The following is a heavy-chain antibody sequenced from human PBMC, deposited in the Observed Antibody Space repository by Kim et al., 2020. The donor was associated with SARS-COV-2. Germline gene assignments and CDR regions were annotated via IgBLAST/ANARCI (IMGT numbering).Heavy chain of an antibody. D-gene: IGHD2-2*01. CDR3: AKDSVVVPAAMAYYYYGMDV. J-gene: IGHJ6*02. Sequence: RFTISRDNSKNSLYLQMNSLRTEDTALYYCAKDSVVVPAAMAYYYYGMDVWGQGTTVTVSS. V-gene: IGHV3-43*01.